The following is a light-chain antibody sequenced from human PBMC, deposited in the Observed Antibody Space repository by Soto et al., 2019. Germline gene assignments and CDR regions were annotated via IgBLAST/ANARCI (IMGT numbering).Light chain of an antibody. J-gene: IGLJ1*01. CDR3: SSYTSSSTLV. CDR2: DVS. V-gene: IGLV2-14*01. CDR1: SSDVGGYNY. Sequence: ALTQPASLSGSPGQSVTIPCPGTSSDVGGYNYVSWYQQHPGKAPKLMIYDVSNRPSGVSNRFSGSKSGNTASLTISGLQAEDEADYYCSSYTSSSTLVFGTGTKVTVL.